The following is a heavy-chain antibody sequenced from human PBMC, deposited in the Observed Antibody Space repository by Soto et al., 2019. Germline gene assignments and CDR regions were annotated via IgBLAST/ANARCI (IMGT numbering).Heavy chain of an antibody. CDR1: GGSISSGGYY. CDR2: KSYSGST. J-gene: IGHJ6*03. CDR3: ARGGNTIFGVVPTPMDV. V-gene: IGHV4-31*03. D-gene: IGHD3-3*01. Sequence: SETLSLTCTVSGGSISSGGYYWNWIRQHPGKGLECIGHKSYSGSTYYNPSLKSRVSISLDPSKNQFSLKLTSVTAADTAVYYCARGGNTIFGVVPTPMDVWGEGTTVTVSS.